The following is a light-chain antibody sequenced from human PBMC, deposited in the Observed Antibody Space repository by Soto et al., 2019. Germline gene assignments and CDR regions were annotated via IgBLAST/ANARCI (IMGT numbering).Light chain of an antibody. Sequence: QSVLTQPASVSGSPGQSITISCTGTSSNVGGYNYVSWYQQHPGKAPKLMIYDVSNRPSGVSNRFSGSKSGNTASLIISGLQAEDEADYYCSSYTSSSIVFGTGTKVTVL. CDR2: DVS. J-gene: IGLJ1*01. CDR3: SSYTSSSIV. V-gene: IGLV2-14*01. CDR1: SSNVGGYNY.